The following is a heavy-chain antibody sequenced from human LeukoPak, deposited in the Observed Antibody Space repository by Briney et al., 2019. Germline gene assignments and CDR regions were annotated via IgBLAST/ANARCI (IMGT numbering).Heavy chain of an antibody. V-gene: IGHV3-30*04. Sequence: GGSLRLSCAASGFTFSSYAMHWVRQAPGKGLEWVAVISYDGSNKYYADSVKGRFTISRDNSKNTLYLQMNSLRAEDTAVYYCATNPAAPSVHIVPDYWGQGTLVTVSS. J-gene: IGHJ4*02. CDR3: ATNPAAPSVHIVPDY. D-gene: IGHD2-8*01. CDR1: GFTFSSYA. CDR2: ISYDGSNK.